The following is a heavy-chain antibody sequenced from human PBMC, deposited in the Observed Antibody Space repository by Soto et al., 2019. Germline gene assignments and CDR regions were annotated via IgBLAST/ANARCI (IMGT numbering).Heavy chain of an antibody. CDR3: AIKTDSIPAGGDV. V-gene: IGHV3-53*04. J-gene: IGHJ6*04. D-gene: IGHD2-21*01. CDR1: GFAVSHNY. CDR2: IYSGGDT. Sequence: EVQLVESGGGLVQPGGSLRLSCTASGFAVSHNYMTWVRQAPGKGLEWVSLIYSGGDTAYADSVKGRFTISRHTSQNTLYLQMNSLRAEATAVYYCAIKTDSIPAGGDVWGKGTAVTVSS.